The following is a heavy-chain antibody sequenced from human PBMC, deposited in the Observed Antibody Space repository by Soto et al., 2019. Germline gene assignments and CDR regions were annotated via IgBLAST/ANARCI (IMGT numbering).Heavy chain of an antibody. CDR2: ISSSSSYI. D-gene: IGHD2-21*02. Sequence: GTLRLSCAASGFTFSSYSMNWVRQAPWKGLEWVSSISSSSSYIYYADSVKGRFTISRDNAKNSLYLQMNSLRAEDTAVYYCARDTVVTHDAFDIWGQGTMVTVSS. CDR3: ARDTVVTHDAFDI. CDR1: GFTFSSYS. V-gene: IGHV3-21*01. J-gene: IGHJ3*02.